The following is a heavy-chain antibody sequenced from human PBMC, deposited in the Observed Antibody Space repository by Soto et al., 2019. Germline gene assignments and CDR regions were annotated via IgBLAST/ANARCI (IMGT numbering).Heavy chain of an antibody. CDR1: GFTFSSYS. CDR2: ISSNSSYI. D-gene: IGHD2-2*01. V-gene: IGHV3-21*01. Sequence: GGLRLSCAASGFTFSSYSMNWVRQAPGKGLEWVSFISSNSSYIYYADSVKGRFTISRDNAKNSLYLQMNSLRAEDTAVYYCARDLSVKDIVVGPAAYPGWFDPWGQGTLVTVSS. J-gene: IGHJ5*02. CDR3: ARDLSVKDIVVGPAAYPGWFDP.